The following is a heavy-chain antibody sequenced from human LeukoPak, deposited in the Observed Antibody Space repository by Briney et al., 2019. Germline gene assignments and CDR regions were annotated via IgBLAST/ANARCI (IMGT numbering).Heavy chain of an antibody. D-gene: IGHD3-22*01. CDR1: GGSFSGYY. J-gene: IGHJ4*02. V-gene: IGHV4-34*01. CDR2: INHSGST. CDR3: AGCAYYYDSSGYYYFDY. Sequence: SETLSLNCAVYGGSFSGYYWSWIRQPPGKGLEWIGEINHSGSTNYNPSLKSRVTISVDTSKSQFSLKLSSVTAADTAVYYCAGCAYYYDSSGYYYFDYWGQGTLVTVSS.